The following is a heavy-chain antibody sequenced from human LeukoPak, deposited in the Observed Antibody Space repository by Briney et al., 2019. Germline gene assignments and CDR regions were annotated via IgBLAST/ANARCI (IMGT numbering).Heavy chain of an antibody. J-gene: IGHJ3*02. V-gene: IGHV1-2*02. CDR1: GYTFTGYY. CDR3: ARAYWGRDAFDI. CDR2: INPNSGGT. D-gene: IGHD2-8*02. Sequence: GASVKVSCKASGYTFTGYYVHWVRQAPGQGLEGMGWINPNSGGTNYAQNFQGRVTMTRDTSISTAYMELSRLTSDDTAVYYCARAYWGRDAFDIWGQGTMVTVSS.